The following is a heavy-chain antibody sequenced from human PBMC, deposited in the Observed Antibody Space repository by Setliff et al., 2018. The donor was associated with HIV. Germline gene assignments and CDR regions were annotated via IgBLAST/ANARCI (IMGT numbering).Heavy chain of an antibody. J-gene: IGHJ5*02. CDR3: ARGTAPRPASVLEFLEWLFPNWFDP. CDR2: MNPNNGNT. D-gene: IGHD3-3*02. Sequence: ASVKVSCKASGYTFTNYDINWVRQAPGQGLEWMGWMNPNNGNTGYAEKFQGRVTMTRDTSISTAYMELSSLRSDDTAVYYCARGTAPRPASVLEFLEWLFPNWFDPWGQGTLVTVSS. V-gene: IGHV1-8*02. CDR1: GYTFTNYD.